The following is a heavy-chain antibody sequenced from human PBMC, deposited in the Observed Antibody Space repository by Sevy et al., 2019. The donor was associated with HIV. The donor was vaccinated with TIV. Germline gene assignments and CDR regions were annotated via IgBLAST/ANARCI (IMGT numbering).Heavy chain of an antibody. CDR3: VRDQIAAAGGYFDY. CDR2: ISYIGST. Sequence: SETLSLTCTVSGASVSYGNYYWTWIRQPPGKGLEWIGYISYIGSTNSNPSLKRRVTTSIHTAKNQFSLRLNSVTATDTAAYYCVRDQIAAAGGYFDYWGQGALVTVSS. D-gene: IGHD6-13*01. CDR1: GASVSYGNYY. V-gene: IGHV4-61*01. J-gene: IGHJ4*01.